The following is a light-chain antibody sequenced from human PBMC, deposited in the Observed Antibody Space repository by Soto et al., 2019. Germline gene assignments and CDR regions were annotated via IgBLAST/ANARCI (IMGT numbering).Light chain of an antibody. CDR2: WAS. CDR3: QQYFSTRT. J-gene: IGKJ1*01. Sequence: DIVMTQSPDSLAVSLGERATINCKSSQSIFYISNNKNYLAWYKQKPGQPPKLLIYWASTRASGVPDRFIGSGSGRDFTLTISSLQAEDVAVYYCQQYFSTRTFGQGTKVEVK. CDR1: QSIFYISNNKNY. V-gene: IGKV4-1*01.